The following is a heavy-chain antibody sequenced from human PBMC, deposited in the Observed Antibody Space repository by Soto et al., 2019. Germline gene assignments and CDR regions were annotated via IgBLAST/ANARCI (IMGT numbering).Heavy chain of an antibody. CDR1: GYNFPTYW. D-gene: IGHD6-19*01. CDR2: IYPGDSDT. Sequence: LGESLKISCQGFGYNFPTYWIGWVRQMPGKGLEWLGMIYPGDSDTRYGPSFQGQVTISADKSISTTYLQWSSLKASDTAMYYCARSNLYSSTVYYYYYGMDVWGQGTTVTVSS. CDR3: ARSNLYSSTVYYYYYGMDV. V-gene: IGHV5-51*01. J-gene: IGHJ6*02.